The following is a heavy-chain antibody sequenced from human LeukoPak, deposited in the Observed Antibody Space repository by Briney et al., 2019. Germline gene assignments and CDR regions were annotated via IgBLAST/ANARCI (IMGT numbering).Heavy chain of an antibody. Sequence: GESLKISCKGSGYSFTGYWIGWVRQMPGKGLEWMGIIYPGDSDTRYSPSFQGQVTISADKSISTAYLQWSSLKASDTAMYYCARPGHYYGSGKDYYYYGMDVWGQGTTVTVSS. CDR3: ARPGHYYGSGKDYYYYGMDV. D-gene: IGHD3-10*01. CDR2: IYPGDSDT. V-gene: IGHV5-51*01. CDR1: GYSFTGYW. J-gene: IGHJ6*02.